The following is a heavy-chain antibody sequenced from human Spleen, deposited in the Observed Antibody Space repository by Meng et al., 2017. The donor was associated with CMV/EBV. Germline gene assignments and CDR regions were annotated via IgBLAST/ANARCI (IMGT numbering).Heavy chain of an antibody. CDR2: ISRSSSYI. J-gene: IGHJ4*02. V-gene: IGHV3-21*01. CDR1: GFSFSSYN. D-gene: IGHD1-26*01. CDR3: ARGDEWGY. Sequence: RILSWAASGFSFSSYNMNWVRQAPGKGLEWVSSISRSSSYIFYADSVKGRFTISRDNAKNSLYLQMNSLRAEDTAVYYCARGDEWGYWGQGTLVTVSS.